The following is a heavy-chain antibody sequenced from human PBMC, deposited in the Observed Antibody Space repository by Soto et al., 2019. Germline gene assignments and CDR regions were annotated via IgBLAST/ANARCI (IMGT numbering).Heavy chain of an antibody. V-gene: IGHV4-31*03. D-gene: IGHD2-15*01. CDR3: ARDHCSGGSCYSGWSSYYGMDV. CDR2: IYYSGST. J-gene: IGHJ6*02. CDR1: GGSISSGGYY. Sequence: QVQLQESGPGLVKPSQTLSLTCTVSGGSISSGGYYWSWIRQHPGKGLEWIGYIYYSGSTYYNPTLKRRVTISVATSKNQFSLKLSSVTAADTAVYYCARDHCSGGSCYSGWSSYYGMDVWGQGTTVTVSS.